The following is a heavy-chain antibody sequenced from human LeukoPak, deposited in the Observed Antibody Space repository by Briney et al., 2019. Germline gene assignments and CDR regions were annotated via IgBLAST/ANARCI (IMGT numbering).Heavy chain of an antibody. Sequence: GGSLRLSCAASGFTFSDYWMHWVRQAPGKGLVWVSRVNSDGSSTSYADSVKGRFTISRDNAKNSLYLQMSNLRAEDTAVYFCARGGGLDVWGQGATVTVSS. V-gene: IGHV3-74*01. CDR3: ARGGGLDV. CDR1: GFTFSDYW. J-gene: IGHJ6*02. CDR2: VNSDGSST. D-gene: IGHD3-16*01.